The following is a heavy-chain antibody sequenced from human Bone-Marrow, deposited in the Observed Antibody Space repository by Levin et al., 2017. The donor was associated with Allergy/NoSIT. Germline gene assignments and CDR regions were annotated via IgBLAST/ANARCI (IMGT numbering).Heavy chain of an antibody. CDR1: NGSISSGGHS. CDR2: IYQSGSS. Sequence: PSETLSLTCTVSNGSISSGGHSWSWIRQPPGKGLEWIGYIYQSGSSYSNPSLDRRVTLSVDRSKNQFSLKLTSVTAADTAVYYCARGGYGRYDWVAFDIWGQGTMVTVSS. D-gene: IGHD5-12*01. J-gene: IGHJ3*02. V-gene: IGHV4-30-2*01. CDR3: ARGGYGRYDWVAFDI.